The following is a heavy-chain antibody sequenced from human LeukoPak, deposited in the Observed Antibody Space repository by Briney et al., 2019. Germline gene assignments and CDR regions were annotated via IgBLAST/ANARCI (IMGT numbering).Heavy chain of an antibody. CDR1: GYSISSGYY. CDR2: IYHSGST. V-gene: IGHV4-38-2*02. D-gene: IGHD3-22*01. Sequence: PSETLSLTCTVSGYSISSGYYWGWIRQPPGKGLEWIGSIYHSGSTYYNPSLKSRVTISVDTSKNQFSLKLSSVTAADTAVYYCARDPSSYDRGEGRPLDYWGQGTLVTVSS. J-gene: IGHJ4*02. CDR3: ARDPSSYDRGEGRPLDY.